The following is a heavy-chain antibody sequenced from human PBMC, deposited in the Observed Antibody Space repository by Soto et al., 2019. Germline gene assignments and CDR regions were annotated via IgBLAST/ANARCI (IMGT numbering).Heavy chain of an antibody. CDR1: GFTFSSYG. Sequence: GGSLRLSCAASGFTFSSYGMHLVRQAPGKGLEWVAVISYDGSNKYYADSVKGRFTISRDNSKNTLYLQMNSLRAEDTAVYYCARAKIIYYYDSGNNAFDIWGQGTMVTVS. CDR3: ARAKIIYYYDSGNNAFDI. J-gene: IGHJ3*02. CDR2: ISYDGSNK. V-gene: IGHV3-30*03. D-gene: IGHD3-22*01.